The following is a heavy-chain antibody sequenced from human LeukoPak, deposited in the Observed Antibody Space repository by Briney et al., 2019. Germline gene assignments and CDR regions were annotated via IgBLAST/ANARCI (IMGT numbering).Heavy chain of an antibody. D-gene: IGHD2-2*01. CDR2: IPFDGSTK. V-gene: IGHV3-30*02. CDR3: AKDQCTRTSCDGYPGY. CDR1: GFTFSSYG. J-gene: IGHJ4*02. Sequence: GGSLRLSCAASGFTFSSYGMHWVRQAPAKGRKWWAFIPFDGSTKYSGDSVKGRFTISRDNSKNTLYLQMNSLRPEDTAVYYCAKDQCTRTSCDGYPGYWGQGSLVTVSS.